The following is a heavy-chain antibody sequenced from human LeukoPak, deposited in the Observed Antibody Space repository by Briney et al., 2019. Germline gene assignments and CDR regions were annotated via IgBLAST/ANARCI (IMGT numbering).Heavy chain of an antibody. Sequence: TASETLSLTCAVYGGSFSGYYWSWIRQPPGKGLEWIGEINHSGSTNYNPSLKCRVTISVDTSKNQFSLKLSSVTAADTAVYYCARGRRGYSYGSALDYWGQGTLVTVSS. CDR3: ARGRRGYSYGSALDY. V-gene: IGHV4-34*01. CDR1: GGSFSGYY. J-gene: IGHJ4*02. D-gene: IGHD5-18*01. CDR2: INHSGST.